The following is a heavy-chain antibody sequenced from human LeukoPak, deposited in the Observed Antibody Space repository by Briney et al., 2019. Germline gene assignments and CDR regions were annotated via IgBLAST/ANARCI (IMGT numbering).Heavy chain of an antibody. CDR1: GFTFSSYA. J-gene: IGHJ3*02. Sequence: PGASLRLSCAASGFTFSSYAMSWVRQAPGKGLEWVSGISGSGGSTYYADSVKGRFTISRDNSKNTLYLQMNSLRAEDTAVYYCAKAYFEWELHAFDIGGQGTMVTVPS. CDR2: ISGSGGST. V-gene: IGHV3-23*01. D-gene: IGHD1-26*01. CDR3: AKAYFEWELHAFDI.